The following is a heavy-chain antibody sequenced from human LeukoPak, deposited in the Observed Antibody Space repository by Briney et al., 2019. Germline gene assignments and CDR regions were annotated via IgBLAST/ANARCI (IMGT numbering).Heavy chain of an antibody. Sequence: GGSLRLSCAASGFTFSSSAMNWVRQAPGKGLEWVSSINNVASHIYYAHSVKGRFTISKDNAKNSLYLQMNSLSDEDTAVYYCARDPTQYLRYGHFDYWGQGTLVTVSS. D-gene: IGHD5/OR15-5a*01. J-gene: IGHJ4*02. CDR2: INNVASHI. V-gene: IGHV3-21*01. CDR3: ARDPTQYLRYGHFDY. CDR1: GFTFSSSA.